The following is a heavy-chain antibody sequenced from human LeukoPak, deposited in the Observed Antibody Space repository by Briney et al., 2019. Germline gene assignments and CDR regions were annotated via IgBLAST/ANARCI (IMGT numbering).Heavy chain of an antibody. CDR1: GFTFSSYS. J-gene: IGHJ5*02. CDR3: VRDRDDNWFDP. V-gene: IGHV3-21*01. CDR2: ISSSSSYI. Sequence: GGSLRLSCAASGFTFSSYSMNWVRQAPGKGLEWVSSISSSSSYIYYADSVKGRFTISRDNAKSSLYLQMNSLRAEDTAVYYCVRDRDDNWFDPWGQGTLVTVSS. D-gene: IGHD3-10*01.